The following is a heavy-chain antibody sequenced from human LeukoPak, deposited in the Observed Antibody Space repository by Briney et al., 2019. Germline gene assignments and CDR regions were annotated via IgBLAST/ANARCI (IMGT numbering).Heavy chain of an antibody. CDR3: AREAGTPIYYYYYMDV. Sequence: GGSLRLSCAASGFTFSSYGMHWVRQAPGKGLEWVAVISYDGSNKYYADSVKGRFTISRDNSKNTLYLQMNSLRAEDTAVYYCAREAGTPIYYYYYMDVWGKGTTVTVSS. V-gene: IGHV3-30*03. D-gene: IGHD6-13*01. J-gene: IGHJ6*03. CDR1: GFTFSSYG. CDR2: ISYDGSNK.